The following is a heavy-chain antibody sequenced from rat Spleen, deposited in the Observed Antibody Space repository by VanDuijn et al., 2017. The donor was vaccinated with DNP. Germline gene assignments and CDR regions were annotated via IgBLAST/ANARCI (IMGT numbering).Heavy chain of an antibody. CDR2: ISPSGGGT. CDR3: ATHETTCILDY. J-gene: IGHJ2*01. CDR1: GITFSKSG. Sequence: EVQLVESGGGIVQPGRYPKLSCAASGITFSKSGMHWIRQAPTKGLEWVTSISPSGGGTYYLDSVKVRFTISRDNAKSTLYLQMDSLRSEDTATYYCATHETTCILDYCGQGVMVTVSS. V-gene: IGHV5-19*01. D-gene: IGHD1-11*01.